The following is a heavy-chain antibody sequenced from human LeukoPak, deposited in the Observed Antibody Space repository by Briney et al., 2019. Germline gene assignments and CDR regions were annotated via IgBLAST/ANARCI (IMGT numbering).Heavy chain of an antibody. CDR1: GGSITSYY. V-gene: IGHV4-59*01. CDR2: MYYSGTT. CDR3: ARGTMMVGP. Sequence: SETLSLTCTVSGGSITSYYRSWIRQSPGKGLEWIGFMYYSGTTNYNPSLESRVTISVDTSKNQFSLKLSSVTAADTAVYYWARGTMMVGPWGQGTLVTVSS. D-gene: IGHD3-22*01. J-gene: IGHJ5*02.